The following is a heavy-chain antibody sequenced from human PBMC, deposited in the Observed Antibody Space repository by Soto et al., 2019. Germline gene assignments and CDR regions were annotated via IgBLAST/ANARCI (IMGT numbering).Heavy chain of an antibody. CDR1: GGSISSGDYY. CDR3: ARESDRFYSGTYDY. CDR2: IYYSGST. V-gene: IGHV4-31*03. J-gene: IGHJ4*02. Sequence: TSETLSLTCTVSGGSISSGDYYWSWIRQHPGKGLEWIGYIYYSGSTYYNPSLRSRVTISIDTSKNQFSLKLSSVTAADTAVYYCARESDRFYSGTYDYWGQGTLVTVSS. D-gene: IGHD3-10*01.